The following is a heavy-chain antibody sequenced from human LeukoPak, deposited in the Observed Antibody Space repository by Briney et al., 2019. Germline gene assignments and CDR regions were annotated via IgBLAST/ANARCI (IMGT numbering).Heavy chain of an antibody. D-gene: IGHD2-2*01. Sequence: GSSVKVSCKASGGTFSSYAIGWVRQAPGQGLEWMGGIIPIFGTANYAQKFQGRVTITTDESTSTAYMELSSLRSEDTAVYYCASPSQPHYYYYYMDVWGKGTTVTVSS. V-gene: IGHV1-69*05. CDR1: GGTFSSYA. J-gene: IGHJ6*03. CDR3: ASPSQPHYYYYYMDV. CDR2: IIPIFGTA.